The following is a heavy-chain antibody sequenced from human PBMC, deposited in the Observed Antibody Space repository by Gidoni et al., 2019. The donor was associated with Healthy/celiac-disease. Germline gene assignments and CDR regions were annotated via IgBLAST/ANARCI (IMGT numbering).Heavy chain of an antibody. V-gene: IGHV4-34*01. CDR3: ARDDDIVGLNWFDP. D-gene: IGHD2-15*01. J-gene: IGHJ5*02. Sequence: QVQLQQWGAGLLKPSETLSLTCAVYGGSFSGYYWSWIRQPPGKGLEWIGEINHSGSTNYNPSLKSRVTISVDTSKNQFSLKLSSVTAADTAMYYCARDDDIVGLNWFDPWGQGTLVTVSS. CDR2: INHSGST. CDR1: GGSFSGYY.